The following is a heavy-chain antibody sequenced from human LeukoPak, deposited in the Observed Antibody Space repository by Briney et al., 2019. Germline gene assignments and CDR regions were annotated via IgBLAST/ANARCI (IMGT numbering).Heavy chain of an antibody. CDR2: IYYSGST. Sequence: PSETLSLTCTVSGGSISSSSYYWGWIRQPPGKGLEWIGSIYYSGSTYYNPSLKSRVTISVDTSKNQFSLKLSSVTAADTAVYYCARGGYDILTRHRPFDYWGQGTLVTVSS. CDR3: ARGGYDILTRHRPFDY. D-gene: IGHD3-9*01. CDR1: GGSISSSSYY. J-gene: IGHJ4*02. V-gene: IGHV4-39*07.